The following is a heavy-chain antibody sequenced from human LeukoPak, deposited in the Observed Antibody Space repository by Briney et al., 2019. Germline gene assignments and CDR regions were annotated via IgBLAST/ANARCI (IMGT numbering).Heavy chain of an antibody. CDR3: AKDSRYSSGWSLNCYMDV. D-gene: IGHD6-19*01. Sequence: PGGSLRLSCAASGFTFSSYGMHWVRQAPGKGLEWVAVISYDGSNKYYADSVKGRFTISRDNSKNTLYLQMNSLRAEDTAVYYCAKDSRYSSGWSLNCYMDVWGKGTTVTVSS. CDR2: ISYDGSNK. V-gene: IGHV3-30*18. CDR1: GFTFSSYG. J-gene: IGHJ6*03.